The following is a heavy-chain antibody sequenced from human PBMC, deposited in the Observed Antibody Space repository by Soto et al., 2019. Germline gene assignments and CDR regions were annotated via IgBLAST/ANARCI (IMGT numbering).Heavy chain of an antibody. J-gene: IGHJ6*02. D-gene: IGHD2-15*01. CDR1: GFSFSGYR. CDR2: IKQDGSEK. V-gene: IGHV3-7*01. CDR3: AREDVYCSGGSCYHGMDV. Sequence: GGSLRLSCAASGFSFSGYRMNWVRQAPGKGLEWVAYIKQDGSEKIYADSLMGRFTISRDNAKNSLYLQMNSLRAEDTAVYYCAREDVYCSGGSCYHGMDVWGQGTTVTVSS.